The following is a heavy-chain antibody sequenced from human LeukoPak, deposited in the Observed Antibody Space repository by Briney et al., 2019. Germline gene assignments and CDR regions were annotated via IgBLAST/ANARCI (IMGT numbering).Heavy chain of an antibody. CDR2: ISSSSSYI. Sequence: PGGSLRLSCAASGFTFSSYSMNWVRQAPGKGLEWVSFISSSSSYIYYADSVKGRFTISRDNAKNSLYLQMNSLRAEDTAVYYCARDRWEPLRYWYFDLWGRGTLVTVSS. CDR1: GFTFSSYS. CDR3: ARDRWEPLRYWYFDL. V-gene: IGHV3-21*01. D-gene: IGHD1-26*01. J-gene: IGHJ2*01.